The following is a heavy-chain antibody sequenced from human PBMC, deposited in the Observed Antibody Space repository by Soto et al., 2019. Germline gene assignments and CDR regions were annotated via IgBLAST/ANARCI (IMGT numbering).Heavy chain of an antibody. D-gene: IGHD4-17*01. J-gene: IGHJ6*02. Sequence: SETLSLTCAVYGGSFSGYYWSWIRQPPGKGLEWIGEINHSGSTNYNPSLKSRVTISVDTSKNQFSLKLSSVTAADTAVYYCAINHRLPPPLDVWGQGTTVTVSS. CDR3: AINHRLPPPLDV. CDR2: INHSGST. CDR1: GGSFSGYY. V-gene: IGHV4-34*01.